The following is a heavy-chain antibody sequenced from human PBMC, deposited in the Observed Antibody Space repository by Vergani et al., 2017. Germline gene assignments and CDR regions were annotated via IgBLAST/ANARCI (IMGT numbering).Heavy chain of an antibody. CDR2: IYYTGTT. D-gene: IGHD6-19*01. CDR3: TRHGRSGWAGYFQH. V-gene: IGHV4-39*01. CDR1: GVSIGSNSYY. J-gene: IGHJ1*01. Sequence: QVQLQESGPGLVKPSETLSLTCTVSGVSIGSNSYYWGWIRQPPGKGLEWIGTIYYTGTTYYNEAHKSRLTISVDTSKNQFSLNLTSMTAADTAVYYCTRHGRSGWAGYFQHWGQGTLVTASS.